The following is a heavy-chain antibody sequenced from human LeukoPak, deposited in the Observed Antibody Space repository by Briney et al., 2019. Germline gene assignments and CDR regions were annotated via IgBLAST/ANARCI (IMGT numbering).Heavy chain of an antibody. J-gene: IGHJ4*02. Sequence: GGSPRLSCEASGFTFTTYTMHWVRQAPGKGLEYVSAVLGNGRTTYYANSVKGRFTISRDNSKNTVYLQMGSLRAEDTAVYYCARERAFYYFDYWGQGSLVTVSS. CDR2: VLGNGRTT. V-gene: IGHV3-64*01. CDR3: ARERAFYYFDY. CDR1: GFTFTTYT.